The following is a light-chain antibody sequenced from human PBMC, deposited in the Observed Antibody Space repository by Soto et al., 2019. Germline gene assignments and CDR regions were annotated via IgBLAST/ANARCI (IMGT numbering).Light chain of an antibody. V-gene: IGLV2-23*01. CDR3: CSYAGGGTWV. Sequence: QSVLTQPASVSGSPGQSITISCTGTSSDVGTYNLVSWYQQFPGKAPKLIIFEASKRPSGVSNRFSGSKSGNTASLTISGLQAEDEADYFCCSYAGGGTWVFGGGTKVTVL. J-gene: IGLJ3*02. CDR1: SSDVGTYNL. CDR2: EAS.